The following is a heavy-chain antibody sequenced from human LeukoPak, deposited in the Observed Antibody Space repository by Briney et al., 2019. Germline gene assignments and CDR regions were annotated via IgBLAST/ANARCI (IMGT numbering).Heavy chain of an antibody. D-gene: IGHD1-14*01. Sequence: PSETLSLTCTVSGGSISSSNYYLGWVRRPPGKGLEWIGSIYYSGTTFYKPALKSPVTISVDTSKNQFSLKLSSVTAADTAVYYCAGEITSSCHHWGQGTLVTVSS. V-gene: IGHV4-39*01. CDR2: IYYSGTT. J-gene: IGHJ1*01. CDR3: AGEITSSCHH. CDR1: GGSISSSNYY.